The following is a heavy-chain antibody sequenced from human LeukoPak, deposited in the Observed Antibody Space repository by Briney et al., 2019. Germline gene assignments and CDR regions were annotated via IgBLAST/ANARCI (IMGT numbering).Heavy chain of an antibody. CDR1: GYTFTNYY. V-gene: IGHV1-46*01. J-gene: IGHJ4*02. Sequence: ASVKVSCKASGYTFTNYYIHWVRQAPGQGLEWMGIINPGGRSTSYAQKFQGRVTMTRDTSISTAYMELSRLRSDDTAVYYCAREGGSSGWYDRVGFDYWGQGTLVTVSS. D-gene: IGHD6-19*01. CDR2: INPGGRST. CDR3: AREGGSSGWYDRVGFDY.